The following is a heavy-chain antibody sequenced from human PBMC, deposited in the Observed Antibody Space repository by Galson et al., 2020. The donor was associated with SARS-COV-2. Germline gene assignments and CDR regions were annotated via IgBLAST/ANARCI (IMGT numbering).Heavy chain of an antibody. J-gene: IGHJ4*02. CDR2: IFYDGSDK. V-gene: IGHV3-33*01. Sequence: GESLKISCVASGFTFSSHAIHWVRQAPGKGLEWVAQIFYDGSDKYYGDSVKGRFTISRDSSKNMVYLQMNNLKVDDTAVYYCARDAQLSSGWAFDYWGQGTLVTVSS. CDR3: ARDAQLSSGWAFDY. D-gene: IGHD6-19*01. CDR1: GFTFSSHA.